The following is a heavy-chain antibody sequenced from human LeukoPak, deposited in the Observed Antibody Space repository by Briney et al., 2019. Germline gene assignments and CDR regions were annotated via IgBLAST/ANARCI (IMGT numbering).Heavy chain of an antibody. J-gene: IGHJ4*02. CDR1: GCTLSRYW. D-gene: IGHD1-26*01. CDR2: ISRDGGYT. Sequence: GGTLRLSCAASGCTLSRYWMHWVRQAPGKGLVWVSHISRDGGYTNYADSVKGRFTISRDNANNTLYLQMNSLRAEDTAVYYCSRDLRGADDYWGQGTLVTVSS. CDR3: SRDLRGADDY. V-gene: IGHV3-74*01.